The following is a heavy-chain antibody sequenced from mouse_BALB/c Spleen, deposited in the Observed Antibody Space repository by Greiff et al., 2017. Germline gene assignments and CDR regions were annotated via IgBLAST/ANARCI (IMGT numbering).Heavy chain of an antibody. CDR3: ARRALTDYYAMDY. Sequence: VQLQQSGPGLVAPSQSLSITCTVSGFSLTSYGVHWVRQPPGKGLEWLGVIWAGGSTNYNSALMSRLSISKDNSKSQVFLKMNSLQTDDTAMYYCARRALTDYYAMDYWGQGTSVTVSS. CDR1: GFSLTSYG. CDR2: IWAGGST. V-gene: IGHV2-9*02. D-gene: IGHD3-3*01. J-gene: IGHJ4*01.